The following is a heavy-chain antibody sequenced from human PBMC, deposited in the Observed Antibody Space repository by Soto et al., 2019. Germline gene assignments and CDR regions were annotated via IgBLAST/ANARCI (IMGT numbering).Heavy chain of an antibody. J-gene: IGHJ5*02. CDR2: ISASGRTI. V-gene: IGHV3-11*01. CDR3: AMVPFPWGWFDP. D-gene: IGHD3-16*01. Sequence: QVPLVESGGGLVQPGGSLRLSCAASGIVFSDYMSWVRQAPGKGLEWLSYISASGRTIYSADSVKGRFTISRDNATNSLYLQMNNVRTEETAVYYCAMVPFPWGWFDPWCQGTLVTVSS. CDR1: GIVFSDY.